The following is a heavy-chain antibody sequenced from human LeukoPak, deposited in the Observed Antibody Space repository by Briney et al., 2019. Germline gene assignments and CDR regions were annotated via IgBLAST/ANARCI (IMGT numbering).Heavy chain of an antibody. CDR1: GGSISSGGYY. CDR3: ARRLDPGIAAADY. D-gene: IGHD6-13*01. J-gene: IGHJ4*02. CDR2: IYHSGST. Sequence: TLSLTCTVSGGSISSGGYYWSWIRQPPGKGLEWIGYIYHSGSTYSNPSLKSRVTMSVDRSKNQFSLKLSSVTAADTAVYYCARRLDPGIAAADYWGQGTLVTVSS. V-gene: IGHV4-30-2*01.